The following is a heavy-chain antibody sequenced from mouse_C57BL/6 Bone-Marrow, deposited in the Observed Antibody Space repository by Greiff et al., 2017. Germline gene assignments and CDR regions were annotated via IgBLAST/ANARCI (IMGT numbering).Heavy chain of an antibody. J-gene: IGHJ3*01. D-gene: IGHD1-1*01. CDR2: INPSSGYT. V-gene: IGHV1-7*01. Sequence: VQLKESGAELAKPGASVKLSCKASGYTFTSYWMHWVKQRPGQGLEWIGYINPSSGYTKYNQKFKDKATLTADKSSSTAYMQLSSLTYEDSAVYYCARIGYGSRAWFAYWGQGTLVTVSA. CDR1: GYTFTSYW. CDR3: ARIGYGSRAWFAY.